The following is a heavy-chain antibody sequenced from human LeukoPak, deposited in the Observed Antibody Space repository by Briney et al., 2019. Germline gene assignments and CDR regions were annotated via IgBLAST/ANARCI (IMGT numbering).Heavy chain of an antibody. V-gene: IGHV3-30*02. D-gene: IGHD6-6*01. J-gene: IGHJ3*02. Sequence: GGSLRLSCAASGFSFSSYVMSWVRQAPGKGLEWVAFIRYDGSNKYYADSVKGRFTISRDNSKNTLYLQMNSLRAEDTAVYYCATYSSSAFDIWGQGTMITVSS. CDR3: ATYSSSAFDI. CDR1: GFSFSSYV. CDR2: IRYDGSNK.